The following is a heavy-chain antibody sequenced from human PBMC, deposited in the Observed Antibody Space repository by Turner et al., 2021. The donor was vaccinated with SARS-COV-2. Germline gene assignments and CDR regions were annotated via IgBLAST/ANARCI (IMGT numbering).Heavy chain of an antibody. D-gene: IGHD3-10*01. V-gene: IGHV4-39*01. CDR1: GDSISTSHDY. J-gene: IGHJ5*01. CDR3: MRHDHYGSASINWFNS. Sequence: QLLLQESGPGLVRPPETLSLICAFSGDSISTSHDYWGWIRQPPGKGLEWIGGIYYSGRTYYNPSVKSRVTISVDTSKNDFSLQLSSVTAADTAVYYCMRHDHYGSASINWFNSWGQGTLVTVSS. CDR2: IYYSGRT.